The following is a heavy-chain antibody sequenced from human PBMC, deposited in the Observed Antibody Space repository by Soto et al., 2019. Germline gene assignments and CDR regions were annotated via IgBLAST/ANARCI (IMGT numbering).Heavy chain of an antibody. V-gene: IGHV3-23*01. D-gene: IGHD6-19*01. CDR3: AKDLSGWYYYYYGMDV. Sequence: PGGSLRLSCAASGFTFSSYSMTWVRQAPGKGLEWVSVITGSGADTYYADSVKGRFTISRDNSKNTLYLQMNSLRAEDTAVYYCAKDLSGWYYYYYGMDVWGQGTTVTVSS. CDR1: GFTFSSYS. J-gene: IGHJ6*02. CDR2: ITGSGADT.